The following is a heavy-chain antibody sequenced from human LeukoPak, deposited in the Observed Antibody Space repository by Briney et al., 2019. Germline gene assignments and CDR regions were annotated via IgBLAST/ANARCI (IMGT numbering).Heavy chain of an antibody. CDR2: VIPILGIA. Sequence: SVKVSCKASGGTFSSYAISWVRQAPGQGLEWMGRVIPILGIANYAQTFQGRVTITADKSTSTAYIELSSLISEETAVYYCARSNEGVPNWFDPGGQGTLVTVSS. J-gene: IGHJ5*02. CDR3: ARSNEGVPNWFDP. V-gene: IGHV1-69*04. CDR1: GGTFSSYA. D-gene: IGHD1-1*01.